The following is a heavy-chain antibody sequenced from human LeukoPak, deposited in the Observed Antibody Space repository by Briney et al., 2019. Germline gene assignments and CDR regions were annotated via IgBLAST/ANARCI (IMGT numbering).Heavy chain of an antibody. CDR2: INHSGST. Sequence: SETLSLTCAVYGGSFSGYYWSWIRQPPGKGLEWIGEINHSGSTNYNPSLKSRVTISVGTSKNQFSLKLSSVTAADTAVYYCARGDYYYDSSGYKWFDPWGQGTLVTVSS. V-gene: IGHV4-34*01. CDR1: GGSFSGYY. CDR3: ARGDYYYDSSGYKWFDP. D-gene: IGHD3-22*01. J-gene: IGHJ5*02.